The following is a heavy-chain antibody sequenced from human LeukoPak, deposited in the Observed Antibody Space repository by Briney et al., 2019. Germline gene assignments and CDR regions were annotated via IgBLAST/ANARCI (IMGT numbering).Heavy chain of an antibody. CDR2: IIPIFSTA. CDR3: ARNRGYCSSTSCYSGINWFDP. CDR1: GGTFSSYA. J-gene: IGHJ5*02. D-gene: IGHD2-2*02. V-gene: IGHV1-69*05. Sequence: ASVKVSCKASGGTFSSYAISWVRQAPGQGLEWMGGIIPIFSTANYAQKFQGRVTITTDESTSTAYMELSSLRSEDTAVYYCARNRGYCSSTSCYSGINWFDPWGQGTLVTVSS.